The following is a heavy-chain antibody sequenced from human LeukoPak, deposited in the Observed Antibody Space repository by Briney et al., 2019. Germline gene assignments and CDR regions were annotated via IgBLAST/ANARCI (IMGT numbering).Heavy chain of an antibody. CDR2: VYHSGTT. V-gene: IGHV4-38-2*01. CDR1: GYSISSGRY. D-gene: IGHD2-2*01. CDR3: ARSLSTAGIDF. Sequence: SETLSLTCAVSGYSISSGRYWGWIRQPRGKGLEWIGSVYHSGTTYYNPSLKSRLTISVDTSNNQFSLNLRSVTAADTAVYYCARSLSTAGIDFWGQGTLVTVSS. J-gene: IGHJ4*02.